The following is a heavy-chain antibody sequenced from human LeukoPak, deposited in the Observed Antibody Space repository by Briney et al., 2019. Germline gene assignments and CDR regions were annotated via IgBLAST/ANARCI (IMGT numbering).Heavy chain of an antibody. CDR3: AGFGVYPY. D-gene: IGHD5/OR15-5a*01. J-gene: IGHJ4*02. CDR2: FGISGTI. Sequence: LGGALRLSCAASGFIVNTYDMHWVRQAPGEGPEWIAYFGISGTIYYADSVRGRFTISRDNAKNSLFLQMNSLRVDDTAIYYCAGFGVYPYWGQGTPVTVSS. CDR1: GFIVNTYD. V-gene: IGHV3-48*01.